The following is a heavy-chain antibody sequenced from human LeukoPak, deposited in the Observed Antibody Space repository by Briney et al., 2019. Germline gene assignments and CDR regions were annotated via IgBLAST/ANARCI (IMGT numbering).Heavy chain of an antibody. D-gene: IGHD6-13*01. CDR1: GGSINTYY. CDR3: ARRGSSSWTRAFWFDP. J-gene: IGHJ5*02. Sequence: SETLSLTCTVSGGSINTYYWSWIRQPAGKGLEWIGRIYSSGSTNYNPSLKSRVTMSVDTSKNQFSLKLSSVTAADTAVYYCARRGSSSWTRAFWFDPWGQGTLVTVSS. V-gene: IGHV4-4*07. CDR2: IYSSGST.